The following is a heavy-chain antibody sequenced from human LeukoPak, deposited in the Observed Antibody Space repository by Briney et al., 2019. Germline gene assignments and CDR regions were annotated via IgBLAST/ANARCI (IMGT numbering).Heavy chain of an antibody. Sequence: GGSLRLSCAASGFTFSSYDMHWVRQATGKGLEWVSAIGTAGDAYYPGSVKGRFTISRENAKNSLYLQMNSLRAGDTAVYYCAGGSNGDYSNYYPRYYFDYWGQGTLVTVSS. CDR2: IGTAGDA. J-gene: IGHJ4*02. D-gene: IGHD4-11*01. V-gene: IGHV3-13*01. CDR3: AGGSNGDYSNYYPRYYFDY. CDR1: GFTFSSYD.